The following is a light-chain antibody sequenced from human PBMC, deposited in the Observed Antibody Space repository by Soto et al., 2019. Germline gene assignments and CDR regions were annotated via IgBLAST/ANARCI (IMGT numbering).Light chain of an antibody. Sequence: QSVLTQPPSVSEAPGQRVTIYCTGSSSNIGAGYEAHWYQQVPGTAPKLLIYENNNRPSGVPDRFSGSKSGTSASLAITGLQAEDEAEYYCQSYGSSLSGYVFGTGTKVTVL. CDR1: SSNIGAGYE. V-gene: IGLV1-40*01. CDR2: ENN. CDR3: QSYGSSLSGYV. J-gene: IGLJ1*01.